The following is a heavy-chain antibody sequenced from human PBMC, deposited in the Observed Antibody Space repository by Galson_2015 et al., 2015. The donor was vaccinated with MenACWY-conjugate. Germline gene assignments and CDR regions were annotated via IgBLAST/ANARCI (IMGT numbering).Heavy chain of an antibody. CDR1: GFTFSSYA. J-gene: IGHJ4*02. Sequence: SLRLSCAASGFTFSSYAMSWVRQAPGKGLEWVSAISGSGGSTYYADSVKGRFTISRDNSKNTLYLQMNSLRAEDTAVYYCLAAGSPTPARDYWGQGTLVTVSS. V-gene: IGHV3-23*01. D-gene: IGHD6-6*01. CDR3: LAAGSPTPARDY. CDR2: ISGSGGST.